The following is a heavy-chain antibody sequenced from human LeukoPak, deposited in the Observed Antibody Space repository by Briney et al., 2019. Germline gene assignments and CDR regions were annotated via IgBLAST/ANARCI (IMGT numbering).Heavy chain of an antibody. CDR1: GDSVSSDSYY. J-gene: IGHJ4*02. Sequence: SETLSLTCTVSGDSVSSDSYYWSWIRQPPGKGLEWIAYIYYSGTTKYNPSLKSRVTIAVDTSKNHFSLKLSSVTAADTAVYYCARAGGSGCFDYWGQGTLVTVSS. D-gene: IGHD3-22*01. CDR3: ARAGGSGCFDY. V-gene: IGHV4-61*03. CDR2: IYYSGTT.